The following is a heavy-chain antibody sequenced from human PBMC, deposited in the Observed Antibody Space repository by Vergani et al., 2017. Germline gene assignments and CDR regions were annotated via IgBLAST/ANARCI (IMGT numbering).Heavy chain of an antibody. D-gene: IGHD6-13*01. CDR2: FDPEDGET. Sequence: QVQLVQSGAEVKKPGASVKVSCKVSGYTLTELSTHWVRQAPGKGLEWMGGFDPEDGETIYAQKFQGRVTMTEDTSTDTAYMELSSLRSEDTAVYYCATDYPQRGGIAAAGSLDYWGQGTLVTVSS. CDR3: ATDYPQRGGIAAAGSLDY. J-gene: IGHJ4*02. V-gene: IGHV1-24*01. CDR1: GYTLTELS.